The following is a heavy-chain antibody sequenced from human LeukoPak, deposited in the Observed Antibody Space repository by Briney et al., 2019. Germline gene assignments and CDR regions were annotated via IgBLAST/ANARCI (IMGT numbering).Heavy chain of an antibody. J-gene: IGHJ6*02. CDR2: INANSGGT. CDR3: VRTNGDAYKYPFYYYGMDV. Sequence: VASVKVSCKASGYTFTNYYIHWVRQGPGQGLEWMGWINANSGGTNYAQKFQGRVTMTRDTSINTAYMELSSLRSDDTAVYYCVRTNGDAYKYPFYYYGMDVWGQGTTVTVSS. CDR1: GYTFTNYY. D-gene: IGHD5-24*01. V-gene: IGHV1-2*02.